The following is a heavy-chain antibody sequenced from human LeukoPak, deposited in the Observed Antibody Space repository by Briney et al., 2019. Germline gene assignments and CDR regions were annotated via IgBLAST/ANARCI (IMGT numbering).Heavy chain of an antibody. CDR1: GGSFSGYY. J-gene: IGHJ4*02. CDR2: INHSGST. D-gene: IGHD5-18*01. V-gene: IGHV4-34*01. CDR3: ARGWGYDTANDY. Sequence: SETLSLTCAVYGGSFSGYYWGWIRQPPGKGLEWIGEINHSGSTNYNPSLKSRVTISVDTSKNQFSLKLSSVTAADTAVYYCARGWGYDTANDYWGQGTLVTVSS.